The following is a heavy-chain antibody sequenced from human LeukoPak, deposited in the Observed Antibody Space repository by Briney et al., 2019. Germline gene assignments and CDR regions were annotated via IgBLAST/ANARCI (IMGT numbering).Heavy chain of an antibody. D-gene: IGHD6-13*01. Sequence: ASVKVSCKASGYTFTSYGISWVRQAPGQGLEWMGWISAYNGNTNYAQKLQGRVTMTTDTSTSTAYMELRSLTSDDTAVYYCARSSPSSSSLIPKYNWFDPWGQGTLVTVSS. V-gene: IGHV1-18*01. CDR3: ARSSPSSSSLIPKYNWFDP. CDR1: GYTFTSYG. J-gene: IGHJ5*02. CDR2: ISAYNGNT.